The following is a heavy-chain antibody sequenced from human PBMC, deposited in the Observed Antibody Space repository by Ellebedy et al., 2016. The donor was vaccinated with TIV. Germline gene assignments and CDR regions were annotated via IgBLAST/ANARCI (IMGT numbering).Heavy chain of an antibody. CDR1: GDSVSSNSAS. J-gene: IGHJ4*02. D-gene: IGHD6-19*01. Sequence: SQTLSLTCAISGDSVSSNSASWTWIRQSPSRGLEWLVRTYYKSKWYNDYALSVKSRITITPDTSKNQFSRHLNSVTPEDAAVYYCARAPLAVASIPFDYWGQGTLVTVSS. V-gene: IGHV6-1*01. CDR3: ARAPLAVASIPFDY. CDR2: TYYKSKWYN.